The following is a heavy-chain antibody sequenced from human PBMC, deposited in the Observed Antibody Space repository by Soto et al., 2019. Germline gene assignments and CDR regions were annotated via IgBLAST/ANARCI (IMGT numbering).Heavy chain of an antibody. J-gene: IGHJ4*02. Sequence: EVQLAESGGGLVQPGGSLRLSCAATGFTFSNDWMHWVRQVPGRGLVWVSRINPDGSSTNYADSVKGRFTMSRDNAKNMVSLEMNRLRAEDTAVYYCARDNWNAYWGQGILVTVSS. D-gene: IGHD1-20*01. CDR3: ARDNWNAY. CDR2: INPDGSST. V-gene: IGHV3-74*01. CDR1: GFTFSNDW.